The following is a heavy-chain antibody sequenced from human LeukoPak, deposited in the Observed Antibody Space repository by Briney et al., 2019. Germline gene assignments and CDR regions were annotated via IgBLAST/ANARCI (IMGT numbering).Heavy chain of an antibody. CDR1: GFTFSSYA. Sequence: GGSLRLSCAASGFTFSSYAMSWVRQAPGKGLEWVSGISGSGGSTYYADSVKGRFTISRDNSKNTLYLQMNSLRAEDTAVYYCAKDPCYYDSRGYFDYWGQGTLVTVSS. D-gene: IGHD3-22*01. V-gene: IGHV3-23*01. J-gene: IGHJ4*02. CDR3: AKDPCYYDSRGYFDY. CDR2: ISGSGGST.